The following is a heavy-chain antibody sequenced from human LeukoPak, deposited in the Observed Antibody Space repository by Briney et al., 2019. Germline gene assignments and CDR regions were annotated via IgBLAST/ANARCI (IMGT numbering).Heavy chain of an antibody. Sequence: GASVKVSCKASGFTFTSYDINWVRQAPGQGLEWMGIINPSGGSTSYAQKFQGRVTMTRDTSTSTVYMELSSLRSEDTAVYYCARSYYDYVWGSYRYRLDYWGQGTLVTVSS. V-gene: IGHV1-46*01. CDR2: INPSGGST. J-gene: IGHJ4*02. CDR1: GFTFTSYD. CDR3: ARSYYDYVWGSYRYRLDY. D-gene: IGHD3-16*02.